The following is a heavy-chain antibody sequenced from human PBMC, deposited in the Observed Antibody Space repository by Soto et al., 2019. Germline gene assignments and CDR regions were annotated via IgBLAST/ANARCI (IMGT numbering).Heavy chain of an antibody. Sequence: QITLKESGPTLVKPTQTLTLTCTFSGFSLSTSGVGVGWIRQPPGKALEWLALIYWDDDKRYSPSLKSRLTITKDTSKNQVVLTMTNMDPVDTATYYCAHRRCSSTSCYERGVGWFDPWGQGTLVTVSS. CDR1: GFSLSTSGVG. CDR3: AHRRCSSTSCYERGVGWFDP. J-gene: IGHJ5*02. V-gene: IGHV2-5*02. D-gene: IGHD2-2*01. CDR2: IYWDDDK.